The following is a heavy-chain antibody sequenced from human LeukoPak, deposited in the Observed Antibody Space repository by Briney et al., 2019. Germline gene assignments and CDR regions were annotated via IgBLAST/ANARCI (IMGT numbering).Heavy chain of an antibody. V-gene: IGHV5-51*01. CDR1: GYSFTNYW. D-gene: IGHD1-14*01. CDR3: ARHYVAELNTFVSPYYYGMDV. Sequence: GESLKISCQGSGYSFTNYWIGWVRQMPGKGLEWMGIIYPGDSDTRYSPSFQGQVTISADKSISTAYLQWSSLKASDTAMYYCARHYVAELNTFVSPYYYGMDVWGQGTTVTVSS. CDR2: IYPGDSDT. J-gene: IGHJ6*02.